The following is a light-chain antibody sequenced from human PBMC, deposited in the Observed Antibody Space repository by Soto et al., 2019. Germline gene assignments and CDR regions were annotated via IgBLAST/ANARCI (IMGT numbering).Light chain of an antibody. CDR1: QDISNY. Sequence: DIQMTQSPSSLSASVGDRVTITCQASQDISNYLNWYQQKPGKAPKLLIYDASNLETGVQSRFSGSGSGTDFTLTISSLQPEDIATYDCQQYDNLPLTFGGGTKVEIK. J-gene: IGKJ4*01. CDR2: DAS. CDR3: QQYDNLPLT. V-gene: IGKV1-33*01.